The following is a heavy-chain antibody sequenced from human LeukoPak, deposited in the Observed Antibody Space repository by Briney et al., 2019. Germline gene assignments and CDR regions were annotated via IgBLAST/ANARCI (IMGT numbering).Heavy chain of an antibody. CDR3: ASSGRGSNRWFDP. V-gene: IGHV4-59*01. CDR2: IYYSGST. D-gene: IGHD1-26*01. J-gene: IGHJ5*02. CDR1: GGSISSSS. Sequence: SETLSLTCTVSGGSISSSSWSWIRQPPGKGLEWIGYIYYSGSTNYNPSLESRVTLSVDMSKNQFSLKLNSVTAADTAVYYCASSGRGSNRWFDPWGQGTLVTVSS.